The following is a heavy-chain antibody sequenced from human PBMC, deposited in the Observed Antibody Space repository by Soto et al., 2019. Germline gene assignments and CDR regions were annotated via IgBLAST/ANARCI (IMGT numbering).Heavy chain of an antibody. CDR1: GASISGFY. CDR3: VRDGTKTLRDWFDP. J-gene: IGHJ5*02. D-gene: IGHD1-1*01. V-gene: IGHV4-4*07. CDR2: IYATGTT. Sequence: PSETLSLTCTGSGASISGFYWRWIRKSAGKGLEWIGRIYATGTTDYNPSLKSRVMMSVDTSKKQFSLKLRSVTAADTAVYYCVRDGTKTLRDWFDPWGQGISVTVSS.